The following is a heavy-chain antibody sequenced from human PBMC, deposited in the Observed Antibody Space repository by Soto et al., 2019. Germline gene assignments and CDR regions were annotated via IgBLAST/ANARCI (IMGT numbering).Heavy chain of an antibody. J-gene: IGHJ4*02. CDR1: GYNFAGYW. Sequence: GESLKISCKGSGYNFAGYWIAWVRQMPGKGLELMGIIYPSDSDTRYRPSFQGQVTISADKSISPAYLQWSSLRASDTAMYYCARGAVSTRTFDYWGQGTPVTVSS. CDR2: IYPSDSDT. CDR3: ARGAVSTRTFDY. D-gene: IGHD6-19*01. V-gene: IGHV5-51*01.